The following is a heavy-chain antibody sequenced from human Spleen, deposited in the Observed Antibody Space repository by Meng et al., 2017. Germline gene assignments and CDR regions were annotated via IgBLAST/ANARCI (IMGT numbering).Heavy chain of an antibody. CDR3: ARDEDISAAGKLFGDY. CDR1: GYTFPDYW. J-gene: IGHJ4*02. V-gene: IGHV1-2*06. CDR2: INPKSGDT. D-gene: IGHD6-13*01. Sequence: QGQMGQCGAEVKKPGASVEVSCKASGYTFPDYWLHWVRRAPGQGLEWMGRINPKSGDTHYAQRFQGRVTMTGDTSISTAYMELSGLRSDDTAMYYCARDEDISAAGKLFGDYWGQGTLVTVSS.